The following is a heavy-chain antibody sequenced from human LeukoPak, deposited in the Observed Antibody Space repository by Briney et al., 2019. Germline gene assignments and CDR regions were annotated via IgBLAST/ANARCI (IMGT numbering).Heavy chain of an antibody. CDR1: GFTVSSNY. D-gene: IGHD3-22*01. J-gene: IGHJ4*02. CDR2: IRSKAYGGTT. Sequence: GSLRLSCAASGFTVSSNYMSWVRQAPGKGLEWVGFIRSKAYGGTTEYAASVKGRFTISRDDSKSIAYLQMNSLKTEDTAVYYCTREPYYYDSSGYFGYFDYWGQGTLVTVSS. CDR3: TREPYYYDSSGYFGYFDY. V-gene: IGHV3-49*04.